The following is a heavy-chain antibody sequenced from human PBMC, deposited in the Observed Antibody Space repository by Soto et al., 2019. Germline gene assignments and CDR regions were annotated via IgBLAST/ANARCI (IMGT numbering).Heavy chain of an antibody. CDR1: GFTFSTYG. J-gene: IGHJ6*02. D-gene: IGHD5-18*01. V-gene: IGHV3-33*01. CDR3: ARDLDTALGYYYYYGMDV. CDR2: IWHDGSKE. Sequence: PGGSLRLSCAASGFTFSTYGMHWVRQGPGKGLEWVALIWHDGSKEYFADSVRGRFTISRDNSKNTHYLQMNSLRAEDTAVYYCARDLDTALGYYYYYGMDVWGQGTTVTVSS.